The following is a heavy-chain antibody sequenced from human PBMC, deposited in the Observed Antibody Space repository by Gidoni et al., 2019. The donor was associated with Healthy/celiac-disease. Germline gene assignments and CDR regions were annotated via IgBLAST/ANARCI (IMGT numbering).Heavy chain of an antibody. D-gene: IGHD2-15*01. Sequence: QVQLVESGGGVVQPGRSLRLSCAPSGFTFSSYGMHWVRQAPGKGLEWVAVIWYDGSNKYYADSVKGRFTISRDNSKNTLYLQMNSLRAEDTAVYYCARTYREWWFDYWGQGTLVTVSS. V-gene: IGHV3-33*01. CDR3: ARTYREWWFDY. CDR1: GFTFSSYG. CDR2: IWYDGSNK. J-gene: IGHJ4*02.